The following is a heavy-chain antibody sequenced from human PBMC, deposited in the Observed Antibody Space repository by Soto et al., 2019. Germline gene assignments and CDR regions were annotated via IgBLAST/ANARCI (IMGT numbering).Heavy chain of an antibody. V-gene: IGHV5-10-1*01. Sequence: ISCKGSGYSFTSYWISWVRQMPGKGLEWMGRIDPSDSYTNYSPSFQGHVTISADKSISTAYLQWSSLKASDTAMYYCARFDYGSVRPLYGMDVWGQGTTVTVSS. CDR2: IDPSDSYT. D-gene: IGHD6-25*01. J-gene: IGHJ6*02. CDR3: ARFDYGSVRPLYGMDV. CDR1: GYSFTSYW.